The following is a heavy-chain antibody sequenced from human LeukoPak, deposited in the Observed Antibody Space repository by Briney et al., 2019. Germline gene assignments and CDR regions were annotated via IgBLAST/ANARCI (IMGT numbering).Heavy chain of an antibody. CDR3: ATDVPFDY. CDR1: GFTFSSYA. V-gene: IGHV3-30-3*01. J-gene: IGHJ4*02. Sequence: SGRSLRLSCAASGFTFSSYAMHWVRQSPGKGLEWVAVISYDGSNKYYADSVKGRFTISRDNSKNTLYLQMNSLRAEDTAVYYCATDVPFDYWGQGTLVTVSS. D-gene: IGHD2-2*01. CDR2: ISYDGSNK.